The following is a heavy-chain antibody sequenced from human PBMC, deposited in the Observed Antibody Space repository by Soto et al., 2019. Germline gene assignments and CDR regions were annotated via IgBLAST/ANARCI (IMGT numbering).Heavy chain of an antibody. J-gene: IGHJ6*02. V-gene: IGHV3-30*18. CDR3: AKDSSVTIFRAYYGMDV. CDR1: GFTFSSYG. D-gene: IGHD3-3*01. Sequence: QVQLVESGGGVVQPGRSLRLSCAASGFTFSSYGMHWVRQAPGKGLEWVAVISYDGSNKYYADSVKGRFTISRDNYKNTLYLQMNSLRAEDTAVYYCAKDSSVTIFRAYYGMDVWGQGTTVTVSS. CDR2: ISYDGSNK.